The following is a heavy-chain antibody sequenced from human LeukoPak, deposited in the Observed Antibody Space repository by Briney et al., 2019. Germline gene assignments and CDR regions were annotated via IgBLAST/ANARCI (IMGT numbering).Heavy chain of an antibody. Sequence: GESLKISCKGSGYSFTSYWIGWVRQMPGKGLEWMGIIYPGDSDTRYSPSFQGQVTISADKSISTAYLQWSSLKASDTAMYYCARRITMVRGVIINGYFDYWGQGTLVTVSS. D-gene: IGHD3-10*01. V-gene: IGHV5-51*01. CDR1: GYSFTSYW. CDR2: IYPGDSDT. J-gene: IGHJ4*02. CDR3: ARRITMVRGVIINGYFDY.